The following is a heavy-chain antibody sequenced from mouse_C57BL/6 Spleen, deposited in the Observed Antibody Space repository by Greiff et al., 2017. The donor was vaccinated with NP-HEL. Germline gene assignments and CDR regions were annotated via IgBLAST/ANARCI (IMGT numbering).Heavy chain of an antibody. CDR2: IYPGSGST. CDR1: GYTFTSYW. CDR3: ARDHYDYDDYFDY. D-gene: IGHD2-4*01. J-gene: IGHJ2*01. Sequence: VKLQQPGAELVKPGASVKMSCKASGYTFTSYWITWGKQRPGQGLAWIGDIYPGSGSTNYNEKFKSKATLTVDTSSSTAYMQLSSLTSEDSAVYYCARDHYDYDDYFDYWGQGTTLTVSS. V-gene: IGHV1-55*01.